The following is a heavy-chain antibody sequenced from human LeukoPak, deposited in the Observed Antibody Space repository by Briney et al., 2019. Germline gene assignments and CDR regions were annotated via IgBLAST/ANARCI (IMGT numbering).Heavy chain of an antibody. J-gene: IGHJ4*02. D-gene: IGHD1-1*01. CDR2: ISAYNGNT. Sequence: ASVKVSCKASGYTFTSYGISWVRQAPGQGLEWMGWISAYNGNTNYAQKFQGRVTITADKSTSTAYMELSSLRSGDTAVYYCARVGSRLEVDYWGQGTLVTVSS. V-gene: IGHV1-18*01. CDR1: GYTFTSYG. CDR3: ARVGSRLEVDY.